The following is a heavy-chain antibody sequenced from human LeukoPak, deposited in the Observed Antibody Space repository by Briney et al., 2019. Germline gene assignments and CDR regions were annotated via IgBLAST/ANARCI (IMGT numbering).Heavy chain of an antibody. CDR2: ISGSGGST. CDR3: AKDEIGPTPKNGRVDY. V-gene: IGHV3-23*01. Sequence: GGALRLSCAVSGCTVSSYAMCWGRQAPGKGLEWVSAISGSGGSTYYADSVKGRFTISRDNSKNTLYLQMNSLRAEDTAVYYCAKDEIGPTPKNGRVDYWGQGTLVTVSS. J-gene: IGHJ4*02. CDR1: GCTVSSYA. D-gene: IGHD1-1*01.